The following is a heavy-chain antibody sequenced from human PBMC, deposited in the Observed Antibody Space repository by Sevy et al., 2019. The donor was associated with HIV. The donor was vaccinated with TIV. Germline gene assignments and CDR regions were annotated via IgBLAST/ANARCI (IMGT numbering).Heavy chain of an antibody. CDR1: GFTFSSYA. D-gene: IGHD3-22*01. V-gene: IGHV3-30-3*01. Sequence: GGSLRLSCAASGFTFSSYAMHWVRQAPGKGLEWVSVISYDGSNKYYADSVKGRFTISRDNSKNTLYLQMNSLRAEDTAVYYCARDGARDLNYYDSSGYYVDWGQGTLVTVSS. CDR3: ARDGARDLNYYDSSGYYVD. CDR2: ISYDGSNK. J-gene: IGHJ4*02.